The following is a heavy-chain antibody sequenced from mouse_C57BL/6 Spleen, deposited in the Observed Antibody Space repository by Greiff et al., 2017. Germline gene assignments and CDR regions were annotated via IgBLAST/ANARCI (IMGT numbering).Heavy chain of an antibody. CDR1: GYTFTDYN. V-gene: IGHV1-22*01. D-gene: IGHD2-2*01. CDR2: INPNNGGT. J-gene: IGHJ4*01. CDR3: ARWDYGYDGPYYYAMDY. Sequence: SGPELVKPGASVKMSCKASGYTFTDYNMHWVKQSHGKSLEWIGYINPNNGGTSYNQKFKGKATLTVNKSSSTAYMELRSLTSEDSAVYYCARWDYGYDGPYYYAMDYWGQGTSVTVSS.